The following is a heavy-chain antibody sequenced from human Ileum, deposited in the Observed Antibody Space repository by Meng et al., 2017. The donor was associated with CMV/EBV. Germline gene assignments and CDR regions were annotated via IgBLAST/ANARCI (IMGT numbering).Heavy chain of an antibody. CDR1: GASLNDYY. J-gene: IGHJ5*02. CDR3: ARDRFDP. V-gene: IGHV4-4*07. CDR2: IFATGTT. Sequence: QVKRQESGLGLVKPSETLSLTCTVSGASLNDYYWSWIRQPAGKGLEWIGRIFATGTTNYNPSLKSRVTMSVDTSKNQFSLKLTSVTAADTAVYFCARDRFDPWGQGALVTVS.